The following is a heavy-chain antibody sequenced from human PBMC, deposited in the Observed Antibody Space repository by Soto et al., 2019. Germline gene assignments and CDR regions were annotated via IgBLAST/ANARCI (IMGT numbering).Heavy chain of an antibody. CDR2: TRNKANSYTT. Sequence: GGSLRLSCAASGFTFSDHYMDWVRQAPGKGLEWVGRTRNKANSYTTEYAASVKGRFAISRDDSKNSLYLQMNSLKTEDTAVYYCARVSLVLSPGYGDYVHFDYWGQGTLVTVSS. V-gene: IGHV3-72*01. CDR1: GFTFSDHY. D-gene: IGHD4-17*01. J-gene: IGHJ4*02. CDR3: ARVSLVLSPGYGDYVHFDY.